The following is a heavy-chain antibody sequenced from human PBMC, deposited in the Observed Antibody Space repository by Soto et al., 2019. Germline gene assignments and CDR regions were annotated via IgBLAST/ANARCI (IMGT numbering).Heavy chain of an antibody. V-gene: IGHV1-8*01. D-gene: IGHD3-16*01. Sequence: QAHLEQSGAELKRPGASVKVSCKASGYTFSDFDINWLRQASGQGPEWMGWMNAKSGDTFFPQRFQGKIKLTGDPPLSTAYMEVGSLTSDDTAIYYCARGNPFNYAGFDVWGQGTTVAVSS. CDR1: GYTFSDFD. CDR2: MNAKSGDT. J-gene: IGHJ6*02. CDR3: ARGNPFNYAGFDV.